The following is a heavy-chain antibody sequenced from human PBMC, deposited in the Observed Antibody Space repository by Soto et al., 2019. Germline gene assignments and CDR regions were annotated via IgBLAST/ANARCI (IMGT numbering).Heavy chain of an antibody. CDR1: GYTFTIYH. Sequence: QVQLVQSGAEVKKPGASVKVSCTASGYTFTIYHLHWVRQAPGQGLEWMGWINPDSGGTKYAQKFQGGVTMTRDTSTSTVYMELSRLRSDDTAVYYWARELRSGYSGYWYFNLWGRGTLVTVSS. CDR3: ARELRSGYSGYWYFNL. V-gene: IGHV1-2*02. J-gene: IGHJ2*01. D-gene: IGHD3-3*01. CDR2: INPDSGGT.